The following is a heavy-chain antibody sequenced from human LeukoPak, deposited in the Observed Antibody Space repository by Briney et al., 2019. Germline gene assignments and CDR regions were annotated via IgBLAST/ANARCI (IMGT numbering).Heavy chain of an antibody. J-gene: IGHJ6*03. CDR1: GFTLSIHG. CDR3: AKDHGSVTTGYYYYYMDV. V-gene: IGHV3-30*02. Sequence: GGSLRLSCAASGFTLSIHGMHWARQAPGKVLGWVAFIRYDESNKYYADSVKGRFTISRDNSKNALYLQMDSLRPEDTAVYYCAKDHGSVTTGYYYYYMDVWGKGTTVTVSS. D-gene: IGHD4-17*01. CDR2: IRYDESNK.